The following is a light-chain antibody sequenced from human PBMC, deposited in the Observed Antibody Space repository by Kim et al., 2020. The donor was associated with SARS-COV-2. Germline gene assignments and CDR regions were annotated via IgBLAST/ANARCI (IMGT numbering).Light chain of an antibody. CDR2: GAS. CDR3: QQYGSSPPIT. J-gene: IGKJ5*01. CDR1: QSVSSSY. V-gene: IGKV3-20*01. Sequence: PGERATLSCRASQSVSSSYLAWYQQKPGQAPRLLIYGASSRATGIPDRFSGSGSGTDFTLTISRLEPEDFAVYYCQQYGSSPPITFGQGTRLEI.